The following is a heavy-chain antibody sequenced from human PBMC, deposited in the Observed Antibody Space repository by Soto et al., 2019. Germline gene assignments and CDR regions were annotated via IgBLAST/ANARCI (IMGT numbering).Heavy chain of an antibody. D-gene: IGHD4-17*01. CDR3: ARQTLTTGRKRWSYYYYYMDV. J-gene: IGHJ6*03. CDR1: GGSISSYY. CDR2: IYYSGST. Sequence: SETLSLTCTVSGGSISSYYWSWIRQPPGKGLEWIGYIYYSGSTNYNPSLKSRVTISVDTSKNQFSLKLSSVTAADTAVYYCARQTLTTGRKRWSYYYYYMDVWGKGTTVTVSS. V-gene: IGHV4-59*08.